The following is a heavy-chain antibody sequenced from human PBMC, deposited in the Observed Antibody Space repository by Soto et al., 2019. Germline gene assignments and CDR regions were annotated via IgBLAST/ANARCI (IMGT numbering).Heavy chain of an antibody. CDR1: GGTISSYY. CDR3: ARGIVGARYFDY. D-gene: IGHD1-26*01. CDR2: ISYSGST. V-gene: IGHV4-59*01. J-gene: IGHJ4*02. Sequence: SETLSLTCTVSGGTISSYYWSWIRQPPGRGLEWIGYISYSGSTNYNPSLKSRVTISVDTSKNQFSLKLSSVTAADTAVYYCARGIVGARYFDYWGQGTPVTVPQ.